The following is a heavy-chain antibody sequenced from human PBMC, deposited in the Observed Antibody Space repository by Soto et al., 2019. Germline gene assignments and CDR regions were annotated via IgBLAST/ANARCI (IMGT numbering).Heavy chain of an antibody. CDR3: ASEGKGPENDAFDI. J-gene: IGHJ3*02. CDR1: GFTFSSYA. CDR2: ISYDGSNK. Sequence: QVQLVESGGGVVQPGRSLRLSCAASGFTFSSYAMHWVRQAPGKGLEWVAVISYDGSNKYYADSVKGRFTISRDNSKNTLYLQMNSLRAEDTAVYYCASEGKGPENDAFDIWGQGTMVTVSS. V-gene: IGHV3-30-3*01.